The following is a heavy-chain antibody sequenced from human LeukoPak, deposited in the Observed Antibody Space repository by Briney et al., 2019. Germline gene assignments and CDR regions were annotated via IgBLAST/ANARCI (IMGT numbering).Heavy chain of an antibody. CDR1: GLTFSSYA. CDR2: ISGSGGST. J-gene: IGHJ5*02. D-gene: IGHD6-19*01. Sequence: GGSLRLSCAASGLTFSSYAMSWVRQAPGKGLEWVSAISGSGGSTYYADSVKGRFTISRDNSKNTLYLQMNSLRAEDTAVYYCAKTSYSSGWYNWFDPWGQGTLVTVSS. CDR3: AKTSYSSGWYNWFDP. V-gene: IGHV3-23*01.